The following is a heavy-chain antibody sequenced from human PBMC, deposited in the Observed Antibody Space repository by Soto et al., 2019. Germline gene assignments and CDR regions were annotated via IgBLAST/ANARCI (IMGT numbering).Heavy chain of an antibody. J-gene: IGHJ6*02. CDR2: INPNSGGT. V-gene: IGHV1-2*04. CDR3: ARDQLEPHFYYYYGIDV. D-gene: IGHD1-1*01. CDR1: GYTFTGYY. Sequence: GASVKVSCKASGYTFTGYYMHWVRQAPGQGLEWMGWINPNSGGTNYAQKFQGWVTMTRDTSISTAYMELSRLRSDDTAVYYCARDQLEPHFYYYYGIDVWGQGTTVTVSS.